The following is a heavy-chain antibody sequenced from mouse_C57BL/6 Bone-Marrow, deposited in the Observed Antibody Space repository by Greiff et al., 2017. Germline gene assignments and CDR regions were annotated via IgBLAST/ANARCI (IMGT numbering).Heavy chain of an antibody. J-gene: IGHJ1*03. CDR3: ARGGVVDHWYFDV. CDR1: GYTFTDYN. V-gene: IGHV1-18*01. D-gene: IGHD1-1*01. Sequence: VQLQQSGPELVKPGASVKIPCKASGYTFTDYNMDWVKQSPGKSLEWIGDINPNNGGTIYNQKFKGKATVTVDKSSSTAYMELRSLTSEDTAVYYCARGGVVDHWYFDVWGTGTTVTVSA. CDR2: INPNNGGT.